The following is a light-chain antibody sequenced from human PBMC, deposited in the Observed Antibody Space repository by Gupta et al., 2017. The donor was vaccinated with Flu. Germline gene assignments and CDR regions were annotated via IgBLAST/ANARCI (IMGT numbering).Light chain of an antibody. V-gene: IGKV1-5*03. CDR1: QSNRNW. CDR3: QQYDTYLAT. Sequence: VTMTVLYSQSNRNWLAWYQQKPGKAPNLLIYGASSLESGVPSRFSGSGSGTEFTLTISSLQPEDSATYYCQQYDTYLATFGQGTKLEIK. CDR2: GAS. J-gene: IGKJ2*01.